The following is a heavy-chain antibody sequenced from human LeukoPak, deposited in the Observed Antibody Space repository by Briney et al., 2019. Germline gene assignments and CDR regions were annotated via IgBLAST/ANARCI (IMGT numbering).Heavy chain of an antibody. CDR1: GYSFNTFW. CDR2: IYPSDSET. CDR3: ARLIYYGSGRTYFFDS. D-gene: IGHD3-10*01. V-gene: IGHV5-51*01. J-gene: IGHJ4*02. Sequence: GESLKISCKGSGYSFNTFWIGWVRQTPETGLEWMGNIYPSDSETKYKPSFQGQVTMSVDKSINTAYLRLSSLKASDTAMYYCARLIYYGSGRTYFFDSWGQGTQVTISS.